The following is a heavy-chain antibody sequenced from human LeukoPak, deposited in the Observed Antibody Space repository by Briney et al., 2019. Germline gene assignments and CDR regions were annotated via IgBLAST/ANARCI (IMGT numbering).Heavy chain of an antibody. CDR2: IWYDGSNK. J-gene: IGHJ4*02. CDR3: ARDSSSYYGGYFDY. CDR1: GFTFSSYG. V-gene: IGHV3-33*01. D-gene: IGHD3-10*01. Sequence: PGRSLRLSCAASGFTFSSYGMHWVRQAPGKGLEWVAVIWYDGSNKYYADSVKGRFTISRDNSKNTLYLQMNSLRAEDTAVYYCARDSSSYYGGYFDYWGQGTLVTVSS.